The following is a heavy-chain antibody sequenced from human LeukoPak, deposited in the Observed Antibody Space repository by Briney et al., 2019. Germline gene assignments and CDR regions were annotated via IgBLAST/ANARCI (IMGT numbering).Heavy chain of an antibody. D-gene: IGHD1-26*01. CDR2: IGSSSSYI. Sequence: GGSLRLSCAASGFTFSSYSMNWVRQAPGKGLEWVSSIGSSSSYIYYADSVKGRFTISRDNAKNSLYLQMNSLRAEDTAVYYCARDRLVGATTVVYWGQGTLVTVSS. CDR3: ARDRLVGATTVVY. J-gene: IGHJ4*02. V-gene: IGHV3-21*01. CDR1: GFTFSSYS.